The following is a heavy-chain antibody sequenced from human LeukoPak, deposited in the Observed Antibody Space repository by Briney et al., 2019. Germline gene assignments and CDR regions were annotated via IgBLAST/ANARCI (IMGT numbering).Heavy chain of an antibody. Sequence: SETLSLTCAVSGYSISSGYYWSWIRQPAGKGLEWIGRIYTSGSTNYNPSLKSRVTISVDTSKNQFSLKLSSVTAADTAVYYCARDPRILYCSSTSCQGDYYYMDVWGKGTTVTVSS. CDR1: GYSISSGYY. D-gene: IGHD2-2*01. V-gene: IGHV4-61*02. J-gene: IGHJ6*03. CDR3: ARDPRILYCSSTSCQGDYYYMDV. CDR2: IYTSGST.